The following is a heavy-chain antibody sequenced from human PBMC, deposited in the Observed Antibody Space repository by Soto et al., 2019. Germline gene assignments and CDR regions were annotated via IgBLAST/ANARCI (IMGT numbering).Heavy chain of an antibody. CDR3: AKGYSELYSGYDYLFDP. J-gene: IGHJ5*02. CDR2: IYSSGHA. D-gene: IGHD5-12*01. V-gene: IGHV4-59*01. CDR1: GGSISDSW. Sequence: QVQLQESGPGLVRPSEALSLTCSVSGGSISDSWWSWIRQSPGKGLQWIGSIYSSGHANYNPSLTSRVAFSIDTSRNHISLNLRSVTAADTAVYYCAKGYSELYSGYDYLFDPWGQGTLVTVSS.